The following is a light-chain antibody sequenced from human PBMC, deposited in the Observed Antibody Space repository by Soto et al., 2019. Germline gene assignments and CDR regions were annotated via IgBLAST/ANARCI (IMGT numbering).Light chain of an antibody. J-gene: IGLJ1*01. CDR1: SSDVGNYNY. V-gene: IGLV2-14*01. CDR2: DVS. Sequence: QSALTQPASVSGSPGQSITISCTGTSSDVGNYNYVSWYQQHPGKAPKLMIYDVSNRPSGVSNRFSGSKSGNTASLTISGLQAEDEADYYCSSYTSSSLYVFGTGTQLTVL. CDR3: SSYTSSSLYV.